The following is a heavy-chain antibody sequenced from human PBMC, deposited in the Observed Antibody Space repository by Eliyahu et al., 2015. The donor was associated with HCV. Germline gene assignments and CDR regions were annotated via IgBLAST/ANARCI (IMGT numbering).Heavy chain of an antibody. CDR3: AREDIVVVVAAHGYFQH. CDR2: ISYDGSNK. J-gene: IGHJ1*01. CDR1: GFXFSXYA. V-gene: IGHV3-30-3*01. D-gene: IGHD2-15*01. Sequence: QVQLVESGGGVVQPGRSLRLSCAAXGFXFSXYAMHWVRQAPGKGLEWVAVISYDGSNKYYADPVKGRFTISRDNSKNTLYLQMNSLRAEDTAVYYCAREDIVVVVAAHGYFQHWGQGTLVTVSS.